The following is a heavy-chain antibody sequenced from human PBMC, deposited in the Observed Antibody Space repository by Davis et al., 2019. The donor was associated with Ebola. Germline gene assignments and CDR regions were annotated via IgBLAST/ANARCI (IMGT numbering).Heavy chain of an antibody. CDR3: AKDGPPSPTLYYYGMDV. Sequence: AGSLTLSCAASAFTSSTSAMTWVRHAPGTGLEWVSAIRGSGVSTYYAGPVKGRFTISRDNSKNTLYLQMNRLRAEDTAVYYCAKDGPPSPTLYYYGMDVWGKGTTVTVSS. V-gene: IGHV3-23*01. CDR2: IRGSGVST. CDR1: AFTSSTSA. J-gene: IGHJ6*04.